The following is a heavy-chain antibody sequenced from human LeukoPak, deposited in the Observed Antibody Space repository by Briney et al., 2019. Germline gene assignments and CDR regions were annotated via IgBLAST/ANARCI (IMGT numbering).Heavy chain of an antibody. Sequence: QPGGSLRLSCAASGFSFSGYGMHWDRQAPGKGLEWVATVQFDGSDKYYADSVKGRFTISRDNSKNMVHLQMSSLRPEDTAVYFCVKEVGAGAFDIWGQGTMVTVS. CDR3: VKEVGAGAFDI. V-gene: IGHV3-30*02. CDR2: VQFDGSDK. CDR1: GFSFSGYG. J-gene: IGHJ3*02. D-gene: IGHD1-26*01.